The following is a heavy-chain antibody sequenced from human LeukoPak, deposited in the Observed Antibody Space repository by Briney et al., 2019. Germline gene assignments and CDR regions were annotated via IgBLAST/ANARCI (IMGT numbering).Heavy chain of an antibody. D-gene: IGHD3-10*01. J-gene: IGHJ4*02. CDR2: IKSKGDGETT. CDR3: TPDLGITMIRGVMVY. CDR1: GFGFTNAW. V-gene: IGHV3-15*01. Sequence: PGGSLRLSCAASGFGFTNAWMSWVRQAPGKGLEWVGRIKSKGDGETTDYAAPVKGRFTMSRDDAKATLYLQINSLITEDTAVYYCTPDLGITMIRGVMVYWGQGTLVTVSS.